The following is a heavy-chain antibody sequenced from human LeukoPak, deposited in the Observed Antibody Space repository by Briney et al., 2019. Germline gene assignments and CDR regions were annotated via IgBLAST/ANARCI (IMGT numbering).Heavy chain of an antibody. J-gene: IGHJ4*02. Sequence: GGSLRLSYAASEFTFSDYAMSWVRQAPGKGLEWVSGLNEDGSTTFYADSVQGRFTIARDNPKNMLYLQMNSLRAEDTAVYYCVKDYPRIGVTGSTSFFDYWGQGTLVTVSS. V-gene: IGHV3-23*01. CDR2: LNEDGSTT. CDR3: VKDYPRIGVTGSTSFFDY. D-gene: IGHD1-7*01. CDR1: EFTFSDYA.